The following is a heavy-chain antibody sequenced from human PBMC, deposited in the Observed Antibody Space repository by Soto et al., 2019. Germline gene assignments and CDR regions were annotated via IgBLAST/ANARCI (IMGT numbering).Heavy chain of an antibody. CDR2: IYHSGST. J-gene: IGHJ4*02. Sequence: SETLSLTCAVSGGSISSSNWWSWVRQPPGKELEWIGEIYHSGSTNYNPSLKSRVTISVDTSKNQFSLKLSSVTAADTAAHYFASGGCPSNGYWGQGSMVTVSS. CDR3: ASGGCPSNGY. D-gene: IGHD2-15*01. CDR1: GGSISSSNW. V-gene: IGHV4-4*02.